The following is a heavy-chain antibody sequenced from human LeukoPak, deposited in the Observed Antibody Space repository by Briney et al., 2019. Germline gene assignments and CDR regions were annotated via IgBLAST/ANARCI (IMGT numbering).Heavy chain of an antibody. CDR2: ISGSGGST. Sequence: GGSLRLSCAASGFTFSTYAMSWVRQAPGKGLEWVSTISGSGGSTYYADSVKGRFTISRDNSKNTLYLQMNSLRAEDTAVYYCAKTMGAIDHDYWGQGTLVTVSS. CDR3: AKTMGAIDHDY. J-gene: IGHJ4*02. CDR1: GFTFSTYA. V-gene: IGHV3-23*01. D-gene: IGHD1-26*01.